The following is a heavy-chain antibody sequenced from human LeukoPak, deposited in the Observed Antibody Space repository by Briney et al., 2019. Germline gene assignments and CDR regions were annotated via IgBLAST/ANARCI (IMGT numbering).Heavy chain of an antibody. CDR3: ARGRPSVAGTVWGY. Sequence: SETLSLTCAVYGGSFSGYYWSWIRQPPVKGLEWIGEINHSGSTNYNPSLKSRVTISVDTSKNQFSLKLSSVTAADTAVYYCARGRPSVAGTVWGYWGQGTLVTVSS. D-gene: IGHD6-19*01. CDR2: INHSGST. V-gene: IGHV4-34*01. CDR1: GGSFSGYY. J-gene: IGHJ4*02.